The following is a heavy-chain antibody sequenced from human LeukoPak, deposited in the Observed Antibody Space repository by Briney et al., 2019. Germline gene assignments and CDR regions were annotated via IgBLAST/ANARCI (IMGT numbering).Heavy chain of an antibody. Sequence: PSETLSLTCAVYGGSFSGYYWSWIRQPPGKGLEWIGEINHSGSTNYNPSLKSRVTISVDTSKNQFSLKLSSVTAADTAVYYCARGRQGILYTLPLVWFDPWGQGTLVTVSS. D-gene: IGHD2/OR15-2a*01. J-gene: IGHJ5*02. CDR2: INHSGST. CDR3: ARGRQGILYTLPLVWFDP. V-gene: IGHV4-34*01. CDR1: GGSFSGYY.